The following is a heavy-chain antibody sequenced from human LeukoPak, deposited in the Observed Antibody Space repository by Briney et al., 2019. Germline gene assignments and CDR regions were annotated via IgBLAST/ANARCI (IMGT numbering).Heavy chain of an antibody. CDR2: ISGSGGST. CDR1: GFTFSSYA. Sequence: GGSLRFSCAASGFTFSSYAMSWVRQAPGKGLEWVSAISGSGGSTYYADSVKGRFTISRDNSKNTLYLQMNSLRAEDTAVYYCAKDRYYDSSGSRTPFDYWGQGTLVTVSS. CDR3: AKDRYYDSSGSRTPFDY. V-gene: IGHV3-23*01. D-gene: IGHD3-22*01. J-gene: IGHJ4*02.